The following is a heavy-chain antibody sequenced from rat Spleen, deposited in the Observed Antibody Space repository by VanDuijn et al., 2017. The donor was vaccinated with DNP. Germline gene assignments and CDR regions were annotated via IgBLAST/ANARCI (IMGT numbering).Heavy chain of an antibody. D-gene: IGHD1-6*01. V-gene: IGHV5S10*01. Sequence: EVQLVESGGGLVRPGNSLRLSCAASGFIFSDYNMAWVRQAPKKGLEWVATIIYDGSGTYHRDSVKGRFTISRDNAKSTLYLQMDSLRSEDTATYYCATEDYGYPFAYWGQGVMVTVSS. CDR2: IIYDGSGT. CDR3: ATEDYGYPFAY. J-gene: IGHJ2*01. CDR1: GFIFSDYN.